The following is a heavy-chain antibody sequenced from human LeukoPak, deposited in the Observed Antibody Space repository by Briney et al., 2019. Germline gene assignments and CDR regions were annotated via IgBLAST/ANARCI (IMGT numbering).Heavy chain of an antibody. V-gene: IGHV4-34*01. CDR1: GGSFSGYY. Sequence: TSETLSLTCAVYGGSFSGYYWSWIRQPPGKGLEWIGEINHSGSTNYNPSLKSRVTISVDTSKNQFSLKLSSVTAADTAVYYCARDLSGVAGYTYGRGIDYWGQGTLVTVSS. CDR3: ARDLSGVAGYTYGRGIDY. J-gene: IGHJ4*02. D-gene: IGHD5-18*01. CDR2: INHSGST.